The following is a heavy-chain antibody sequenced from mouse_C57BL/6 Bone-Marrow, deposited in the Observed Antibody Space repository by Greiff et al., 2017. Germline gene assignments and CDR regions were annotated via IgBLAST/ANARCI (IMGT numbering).Heavy chain of an antibody. Sequence: EVKLMESGGGLVKPGGSLKLSCAASGFTFSSYAMSWVRQTPEKRLEWVATISDGGSYTYYPDNVKGRFTISRDNAKNNLYLQMSHLKSEDTAMYYCASYYARDYWGQGTSVTVSS. CDR3: ASYYARDY. CDR1: GFTFSSYA. CDR2: ISDGGSYT. V-gene: IGHV5-4*03. J-gene: IGHJ4*01.